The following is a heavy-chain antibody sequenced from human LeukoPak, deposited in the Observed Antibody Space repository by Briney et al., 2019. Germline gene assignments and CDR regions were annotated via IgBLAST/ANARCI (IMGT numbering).Heavy chain of an antibody. CDR2: IYHSGST. CDR1: GYSISSGYY. CDR3: ARIRQYTGDFDY. D-gene: IGHD5-18*01. V-gene: IGHV4-38-2*01. Sequence: PSETLSLTCAVSGYSISSGYYWGWIRQPPGKGLEWIGSIYHSGSTYYNPSLKSRVTISVDTSKNQFSLKLSSVTAADTAVYYCARIRQYTGDFDYWGQGTLVTVSS. J-gene: IGHJ4*02.